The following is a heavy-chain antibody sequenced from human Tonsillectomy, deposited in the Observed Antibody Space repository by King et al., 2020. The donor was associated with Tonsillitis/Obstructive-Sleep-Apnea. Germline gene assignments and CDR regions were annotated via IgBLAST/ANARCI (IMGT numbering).Heavy chain of an antibody. CDR2: ISYHGSNK. CDR3: ARAGNVDYIEWFDY. J-gene: IGHJ4*02. D-gene: IGHD3-10*01. CDR1: GFTFSSHT. Sequence: VQLVESGGGVVQPGRSLRLSCAASGFTFSSHTMHWVRQAPGKGLEWVTFISYHGSNKYYADSVKGRFTISRDNSKNMIYLQMNSLRVDDTALYYCARAGNVDYIEWFDYWGQGTLVTVSS. V-gene: IGHV3-30*04.